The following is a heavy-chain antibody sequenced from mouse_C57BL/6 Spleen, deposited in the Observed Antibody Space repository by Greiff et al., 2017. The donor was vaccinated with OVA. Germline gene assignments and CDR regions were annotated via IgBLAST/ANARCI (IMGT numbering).Heavy chain of an antibody. CDR2: IYPGDGDT. V-gene: IGHV1-82*01. J-gene: IGHJ3*01. CDR1: GYAFSSSW. CDR3: AIYYGYERESSWFAY. Sequence: VQLQQSGPELVKPGASVKISCKASGYAFSSSWMNWVKQRPGKGLEWIGRIYPGDGDTNYNGKFKGKATLTADKSSSTAYMQLSSLTSEDSAVYFCAIYYGYERESSWFAYWGQGTLVTVSA. D-gene: IGHD2-2*01.